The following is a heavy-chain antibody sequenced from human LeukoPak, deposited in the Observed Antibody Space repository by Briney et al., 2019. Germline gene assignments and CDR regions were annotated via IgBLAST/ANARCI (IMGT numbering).Heavy chain of an antibody. CDR2: IIPIFGTA. CDR3: ARGYDFWSGYYYYGMDV. Sequence: SVKVSCEASGGTFSSYAISWVRQAPGQGLEWMGGIIPIFGTANYAQKFQGRVTITADESTSTAYMELSSLRSEDTAVYYCARGYDFWSGYYYYGMDVWGQGTTVTVSS. CDR1: GGTFSSYA. D-gene: IGHD3-3*01. V-gene: IGHV1-69*13. J-gene: IGHJ6*02.